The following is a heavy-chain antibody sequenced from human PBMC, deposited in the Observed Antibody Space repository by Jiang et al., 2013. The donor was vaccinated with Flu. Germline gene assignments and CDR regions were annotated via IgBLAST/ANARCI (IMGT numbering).Heavy chain of an antibody. CDR3: ARVGRGDYYGGTFDS. Sequence: LLKPSETLSLTCTVSGDSISDSSYFWGWIRQPPGKGLDWIANIYYTGTTYYNPSLKSRVTISIDTSKNQFSLILDSVTAADTALYYCARVGRGDYYGGTFDSWGQGTLVTVSS. CDR2: IYYTGTT. J-gene: IGHJ4*02. CDR1: GDSISDSSYF. D-gene: IGHD1-26*01. V-gene: IGHV4-39*07.